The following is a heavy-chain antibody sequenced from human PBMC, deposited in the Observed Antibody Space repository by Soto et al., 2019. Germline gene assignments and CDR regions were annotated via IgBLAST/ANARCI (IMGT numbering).Heavy chain of an antibody. J-gene: IGHJ6*02. CDR3: ARHISSFRYYYYAMDV. V-gene: IGHV5-51*01. D-gene: IGHD2-2*01. CDR2: IYPGDSDT. Sequence: GESLKISCKGSGYTFTDYWIGWVRQLPGKGLEWMGIIYPGDSDTRYSPSFQGHVTITVDKSTSTAYLQWNTLKASDTAMYYCARHISSFRYYYYAMDVWGQGTTVTSP. CDR1: GYTFTDYW.